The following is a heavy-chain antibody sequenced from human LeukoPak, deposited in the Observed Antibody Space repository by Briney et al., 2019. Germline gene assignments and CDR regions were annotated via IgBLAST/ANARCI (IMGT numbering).Heavy chain of an antibody. Sequence: SETLSLTCAVYGGSFSGYYWGWIRQPPGKGLEWIGEINHSGSTNYNPSLKSRVTISVDTSKNRFSLKLSSVTAADTAVYYCARELATVTNYFDYWGQGTLVTVSS. CDR2: INHSGST. V-gene: IGHV4-34*01. J-gene: IGHJ4*02. CDR1: GGSFSGYY. D-gene: IGHD4-17*01. CDR3: ARELATVTNYFDY.